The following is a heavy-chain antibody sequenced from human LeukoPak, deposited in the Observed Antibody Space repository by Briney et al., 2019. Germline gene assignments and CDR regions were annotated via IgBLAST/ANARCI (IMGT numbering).Heavy chain of an antibody. CDR1: GFTFSSYG. Sequence: GGSLRLSCAASGFTFSSYGMHWVRQAPGKGLEWVAVIWYDGSNKYYAESVKGRFTISRDNSKNTLYLQMNSLRAEDTAVYYCARAFGGATILGNYWGQGTLVTVSS. CDR2: IWYDGSNK. D-gene: IGHD1-26*01. CDR3: ARAFGGATILGNY. V-gene: IGHV3-33*08. J-gene: IGHJ4*02.